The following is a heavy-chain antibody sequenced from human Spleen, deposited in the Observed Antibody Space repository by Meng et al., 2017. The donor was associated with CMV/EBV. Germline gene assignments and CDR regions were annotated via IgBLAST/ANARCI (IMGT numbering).Heavy chain of an antibody. CDR3: AREGSSTSPTSGWFDP. V-gene: IGHV4-59*01. D-gene: IGHD2-2*01. J-gene: IGHJ5*02. Sequence: SGGSISSYYWRWIRQPPGKGLEWIGYIYYSGSTNYNPSLKSRVTISVDTSKNQFSLKLSSVTAADTAVYYCAREGSSTSPTSGWFDPWGQGTLVTVSS. CDR1: GGSISSYY. CDR2: IYYSGST.